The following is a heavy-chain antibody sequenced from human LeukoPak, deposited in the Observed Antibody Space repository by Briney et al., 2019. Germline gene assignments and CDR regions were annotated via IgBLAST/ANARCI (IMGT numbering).Heavy chain of an antibody. D-gene: IGHD1-26*01. CDR3: ARDKASGSSYGSSFHF. CDR2: IKEDGSER. Sequence: GGSLRLSCAASGFTFSNAWMTWVRQGPGKGLEWVATIKEDGSERYYVESAKGRFTISRDNAKNSLYLQMNSLRVEDTALYYCARDKASGSSYGSSFHFWGQGTMVTVSS. J-gene: IGHJ3*01. V-gene: IGHV3-7*01. CDR1: GFTFSNAW.